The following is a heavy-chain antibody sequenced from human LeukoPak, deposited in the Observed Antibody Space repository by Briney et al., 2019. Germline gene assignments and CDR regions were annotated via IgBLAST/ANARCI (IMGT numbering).Heavy chain of an antibody. CDR2: ISSSDSAI. CDR3: ARDYGGSSPFDY. J-gene: IGHJ4*02. CDR1: GFTFSSYE. Sequence: GGSLRLSCAASGFTFSSYEMHWVRQAPGKGLEWVSYISSSDSAIYYADSVKGRFTISRDNAKNSLYLQMNSLRAEDTAVYYCARDYGGSSPFDYWGQGTLVTVSS. V-gene: IGHV3-48*03. D-gene: IGHD4-23*01.